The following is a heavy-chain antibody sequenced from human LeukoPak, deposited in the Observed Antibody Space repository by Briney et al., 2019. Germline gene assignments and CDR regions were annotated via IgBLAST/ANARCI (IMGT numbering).Heavy chain of an antibody. D-gene: IGHD2-2*01. V-gene: IGHV3-7*01. Sequence: RGSLRLSCAASGFSFSNYWMNWVRQAPGKELKWVANMKKDGSKIFYVDSVKGRFTISRDNAKNSLYLEMNSLRVEDTAVYYCATSPRDSEYAHFDHWGQGTLVTVSS. J-gene: IGHJ4*02. CDR2: MKKDGSKI. CDR1: GFSFSNYW. CDR3: ATSPRDSEYAHFDH.